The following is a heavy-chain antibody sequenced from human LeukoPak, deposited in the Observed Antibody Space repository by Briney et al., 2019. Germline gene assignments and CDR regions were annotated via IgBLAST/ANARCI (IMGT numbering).Heavy chain of an antibody. D-gene: IGHD6-13*01. J-gene: IGHJ4*02. CDR1: GFTFISYN. V-gene: IGHV3-21*01. CDR2: ISSSSNYI. Sequence: GGSLRLSCAASGFTFISYNMNWVRQAPGKGLEWVASISSSSNYIYYADSVKGRFTISRDNAKDSLFLQMNSLRAEDTAVYYCARVSAQQVHFDYWGQGTLVTVSS. CDR3: ARVSAQQVHFDY.